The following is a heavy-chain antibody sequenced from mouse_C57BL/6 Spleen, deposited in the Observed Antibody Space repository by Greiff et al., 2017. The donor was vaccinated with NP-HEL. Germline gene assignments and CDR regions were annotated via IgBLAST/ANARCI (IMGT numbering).Heavy chain of an antibody. V-gene: IGHV1-15*01. J-gene: IGHJ1*03. Sequence: VQLQQSGAELVRPGASVTLSCKASGYTFTHYEMHWVKQTPVHGLEWIGAIDPETGGTAYNQKFKGKAILTADKSSSTAYMELRSLTSEDSAVYYCTRGLNWDRYFDVWGTGTTVTVSS. CDR3: TRGLNWDRYFDV. CDR1: GYTFTHYE. D-gene: IGHD4-1*01. CDR2: IDPETGGT.